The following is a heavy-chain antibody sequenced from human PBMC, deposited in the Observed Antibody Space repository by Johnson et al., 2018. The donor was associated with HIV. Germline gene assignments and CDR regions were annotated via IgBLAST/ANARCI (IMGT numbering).Heavy chain of an antibody. Sequence: QVQLVESGGGVVQPGRSLRLSCAASGFTFSSYWMHWVRQAPGKGLEWVAVIWYDGSNKYNADSVKGRFTISRDNSKNTLYLQMNSLRAEDTAVYYCATDEYTNSLGVWGQGTMVTVSS. CDR2: IWYDGSNK. J-gene: IGHJ3*01. D-gene: IGHD6-6*01. CDR3: ATDEYTNSLGV. CDR1: GFTFSSYW. V-gene: IGHV3-33*08.